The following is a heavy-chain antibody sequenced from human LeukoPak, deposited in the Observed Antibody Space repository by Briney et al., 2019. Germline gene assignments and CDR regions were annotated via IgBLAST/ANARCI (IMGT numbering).Heavy chain of an antibody. CDR2: ISGSGGST. V-gene: IGHV3-23*01. Sequence: GGSLRLSCAASGFTFSSYAMSWVRQAPGKGLEWVSAISGSGGSTYYADSVKGRFTISRDNSENTLYLQMNSLRAEDTAVYYCAKDGLIAVAGSFDYWGQGTLVTVSS. CDR1: GFTFSSYA. CDR3: AKDGLIAVAGSFDY. J-gene: IGHJ4*02. D-gene: IGHD6-19*01.